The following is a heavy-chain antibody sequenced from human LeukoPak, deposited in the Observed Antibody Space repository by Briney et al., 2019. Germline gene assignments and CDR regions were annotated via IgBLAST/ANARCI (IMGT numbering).Heavy chain of an antibody. CDR3: ARAGAAGYYDYVWRSYRSYYFDY. J-gene: IGHJ4*02. V-gene: IGHV4-30-4*01. CDR2: IYYSGST. D-gene: IGHD3-16*01. Sequence: SETLSLTCTVSGGSISSGDSYWSWIRQPPGKGLEWIGYIYYSGSTYYNPSLKSRVTISVDTSKNQFSLKLSSVTAADTAVYYCARAGAAGYYDYVWRSYRSYYFDYWGQGTLVTVSS. CDR1: GGSISSGDSY.